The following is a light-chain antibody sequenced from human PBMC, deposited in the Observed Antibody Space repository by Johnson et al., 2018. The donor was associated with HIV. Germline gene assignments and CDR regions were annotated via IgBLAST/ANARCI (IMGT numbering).Light chain of an antibody. CDR3: GTWDSSLGYV. J-gene: IGLJ1*01. Sequence: QSVLTQPPSVSAAPGQKVTISCSGSNSNIGNNYISWYQQLPRTAPKLLIYDTYKRPSGIPDRFSGSKSGTSATLGITGLQTGDEADYYCGTWDSSLGYVFGTGTKVTVL. V-gene: IGLV1-51*01. CDR2: DTY. CDR1: NSNIGNNY.